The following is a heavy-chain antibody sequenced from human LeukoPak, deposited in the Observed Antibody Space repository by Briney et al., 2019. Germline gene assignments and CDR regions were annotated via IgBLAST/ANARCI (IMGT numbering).Heavy chain of an antibody. CDR2: INSDGSST. CDR3: ARVSGSYTADY. V-gene: IGHV3-74*01. CDR1: GFTFRSYW. Sequence: GGSLRLSCAASGFTFRSYWMHWVRQAPGKGLVWVSCINSDGSSTSYADSVKGRFTISRDNAKNTLYLQMSSLRAEDTAVYYCARVSGSYTADYWGQGTLVTVSS. J-gene: IGHJ4*02. D-gene: IGHD1-26*01.